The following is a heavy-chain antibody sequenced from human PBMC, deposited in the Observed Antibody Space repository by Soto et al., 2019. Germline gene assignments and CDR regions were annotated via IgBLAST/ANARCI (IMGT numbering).Heavy chain of an antibody. J-gene: IGHJ6*02. CDR3: ASRGYSYGPYYYYGMVV. CDR1: GGTFSSYA. CDR2: IIPIFGTA. V-gene: IGHV1-69*01. D-gene: IGHD5-18*01. Sequence: QVQLVQSGAEVKKPGSSVKVSCKASGGTFSSYAISWVRQAPGQGLEWMGGIIPIFGTANYAQKFQGRVTITADESTSTAYMELSSLRSEDTAVYYCASRGYSYGPYYYYGMVVWGQGTTVTVSS.